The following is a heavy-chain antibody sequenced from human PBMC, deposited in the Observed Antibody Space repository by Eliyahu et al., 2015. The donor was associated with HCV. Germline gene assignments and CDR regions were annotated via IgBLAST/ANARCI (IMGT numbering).Heavy chain of an antibody. J-gene: IGHJ6*02. CDR2: IYPSGST. D-gene: IGHD6-6*01. CDR3: ARGSIAPDV. CDR1: GXSLSNYX. Sequence: QVQLQESGPGLVKPSXTLSLTCTVSGXSLSNYXWSWIRQPAGKGLEWIGRIYPSGSTNYNLSLKSRVTMSVDTSKNQFSLKLTSVTAADTAVYYCARGSIAPDVWGQGTTVIVSS. V-gene: IGHV4-4*07.